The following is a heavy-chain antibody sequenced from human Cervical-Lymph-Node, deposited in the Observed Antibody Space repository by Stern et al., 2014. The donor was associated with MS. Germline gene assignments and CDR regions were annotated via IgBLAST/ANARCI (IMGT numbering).Heavy chain of an antibody. CDR1: GYSFTSHW. D-gene: IGHD4-11*01. Sequence: VPLKESGAEVKKPGESLKISCKGSGYSFTSHWIGWVRQMPGKGLEWMGMIYPGDSDTRYSPSFQGQVTISADKSISTAYLQWSSLKASDTAIYYCARHQTDYKGRDYYYYGMDVWGQGTTVTVSS. V-gene: IGHV5-51*01. CDR2: IYPGDSDT. CDR3: ARHQTDYKGRDYYYYGMDV. J-gene: IGHJ6*02.